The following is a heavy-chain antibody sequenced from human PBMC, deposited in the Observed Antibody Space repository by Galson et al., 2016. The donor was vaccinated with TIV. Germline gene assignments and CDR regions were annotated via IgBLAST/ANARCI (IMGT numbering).Heavy chain of an antibody. V-gene: IGHV1-69*06. J-gene: IGHJ6*02. CDR1: GDTFLSYP. Sequence: SVKVSCKASGDTFLSYPFNWVRQAPGQGLEWMGGFIPLFGTPNYAQKFQGRVTITADKSTSTVHMELSNLRSEDTAVYYCAKDRNTAMDTYHQYYGMDVRDQGTPVTVSS. CDR3: AKDRNTAMDTYHQYYGMDV. CDR2: FIPLFGTP. D-gene: IGHD5-18*01.